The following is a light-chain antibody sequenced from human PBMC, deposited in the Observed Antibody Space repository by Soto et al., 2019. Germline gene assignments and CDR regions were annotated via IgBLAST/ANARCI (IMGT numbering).Light chain of an antibody. J-gene: IGKJ1*01. Sequence: DIVMPQSPDSLAVSLGERATIDCKSSPSLLYSPNNKNYLAWYQQKPGQPPKLLIYWASTRESGVPDRFTGSGSGTDFTLTISSLQAEDGAVYYCQQYYDAPQTFGRGTKVEIK. CDR2: WAS. CDR1: PSLLYSPNNKNY. V-gene: IGKV4-1*01. CDR3: QQYYDAPQT.